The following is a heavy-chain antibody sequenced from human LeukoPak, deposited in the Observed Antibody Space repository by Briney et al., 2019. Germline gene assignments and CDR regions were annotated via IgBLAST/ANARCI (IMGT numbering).Heavy chain of an antibody. V-gene: IGHV4-34*01. D-gene: IGHD1-26*01. CDR2: INHSGST. J-gene: IGHJ4*02. CDR1: GGSFSGYY. CDR3: ARKRLGAPDY. Sequence: SETLSLTCAVYGGSFSGYYWSWIRQPPGKGLEWIGEINHSGSTNYNPSLKSRVTISVDTSKNQFSLKLSSVTAADTAVYYCARKRLGAPDYWGQGTLVTVSS.